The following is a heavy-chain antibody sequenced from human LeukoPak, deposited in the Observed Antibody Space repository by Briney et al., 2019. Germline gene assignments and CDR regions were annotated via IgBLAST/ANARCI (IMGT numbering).Heavy chain of an antibody. Sequence: GESLKISCKGSGYSFTNYWIVWVRQMPGKGLEWMGIIYPGDSDTRYSPSFQGQVTISADKSISTAYLQWSSLKASDTAMYYCARRDILTGYYDYFDYWGQGTLVTVSS. CDR3: ARRDILTGYYDYFDY. V-gene: IGHV5-51*01. CDR2: IYPGDSDT. CDR1: GYSFTNYW. D-gene: IGHD3-9*01. J-gene: IGHJ4*02.